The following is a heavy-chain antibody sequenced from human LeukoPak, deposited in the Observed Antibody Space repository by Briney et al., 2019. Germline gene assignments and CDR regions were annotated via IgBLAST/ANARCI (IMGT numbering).Heavy chain of an antibody. Sequence: PSETLSLTCTVSGGSISSYYWSWIRQPAGKGLEWIGRIYTSGSTNYNPSLKSRVTMSVDTSKNQFSLKLSSVTAADTAVYYCARAFSGQRGYSYGPDYFDYWGQGTLVTVSS. CDR3: ARAFSGQRGYSYGPDYFDY. J-gene: IGHJ4*02. D-gene: IGHD5-18*01. CDR2: IYTSGST. V-gene: IGHV4-4*07. CDR1: GGSISSYY.